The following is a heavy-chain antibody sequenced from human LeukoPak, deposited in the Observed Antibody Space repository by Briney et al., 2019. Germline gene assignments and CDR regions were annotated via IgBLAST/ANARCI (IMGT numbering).Heavy chain of an antibody. D-gene: IGHD2-8*01. Sequence: GGSLILSCAASGFTFSKYAMSWVRQAPGKGLEWVSAISGSGDRTYHADSVKGRFTISRDNSKNTLYLQMNSLRAEDTAVYHCARGTGVHSFDPWGQGTLVTVSS. CDR1: GFTFSKYA. J-gene: IGHJ5*02. CDR2: ISGSGDRT. V-gene: IGHV3-23*01. CDR3: ARGTGVHSFDP.